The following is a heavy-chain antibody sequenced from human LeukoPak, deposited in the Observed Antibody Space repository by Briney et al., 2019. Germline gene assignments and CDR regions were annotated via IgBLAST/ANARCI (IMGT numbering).Heavy chain of an antibody. CDR1: GGSFSGYY. CDR2: INHSGST. Sequence: SETLSLTCAVYGGSFSGYYWSWIRQPPGKGLEWIGEINHSGSTNYNPPLKSRLTASVDTSRNQFSLRLSSVTAADTAVYYRARHLVDDILTPYYFDYCGQGTLVTVSS. V-gene: IGHV4-34*01. D-gene: IGHD3-9*01. J-gene: IGHJ4*02. CDR3: ARHLVDDILTPYYFDY.